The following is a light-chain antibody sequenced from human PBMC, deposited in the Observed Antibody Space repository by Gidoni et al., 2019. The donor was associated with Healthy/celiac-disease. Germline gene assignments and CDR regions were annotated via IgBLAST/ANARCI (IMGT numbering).Light chain of an antibody. CDR3: QQYDNLPRT. J-gene: IGKJ2*01. CDR2: DAS. V-gene: IGKV1-33*01. Sequence: IQMTQSPSSLSASVGDRVTITCQASQDISNYLNWYQQKPGKAPKPLIYDASNLETGVPSRFSGRGSGTDFTFTISSLQPEDIATYYCQQYDNLPRTFGQGTKLEIK. CDR1: QDISNY.